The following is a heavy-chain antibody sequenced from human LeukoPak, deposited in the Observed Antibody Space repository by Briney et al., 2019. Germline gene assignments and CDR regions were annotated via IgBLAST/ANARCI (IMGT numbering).Heavy chain of an antibody. CDR2: ISVSGGGT. D-gene: IGHD2-15*01. Sequence: GGSLRLSCAASGFTFSTYAMSWVRQAPGKGLEWVSGISVSGGGTYYADSVKGRFTISRDNSRNTLYLQISSLRVEDTAIYYCAKEASSGPLDYWGQGTLVTVSS. J-gene: IGHJ4*02. CDR1: GFTFSTYA. CDR3: AKEASSGPLDY. V-gene: IGHV3-23*01.